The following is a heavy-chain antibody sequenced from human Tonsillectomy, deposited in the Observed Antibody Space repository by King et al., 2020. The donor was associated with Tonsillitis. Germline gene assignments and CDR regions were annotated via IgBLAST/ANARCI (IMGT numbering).Heavy chain of an antibody. D-gene: IGHD1-26*01. J-gene: IGHJ6*02. CDR3: ASGAAYYYYGMDV. CDR2: IYNGGST. V-gene: IGHV3-53*04. CDR1: GFTVSNNY. Sequence: VQLVESGGGLVQPGGSLRLSCAASGFTVSNNYMSWVRQAPGKGLEWVSVIYNGGSTYYADSVKGRFTISRHNSKNTLYLQMNSRRAEDTAVYYCASGAAYYYYGMDVWGQGTTVTVSS.